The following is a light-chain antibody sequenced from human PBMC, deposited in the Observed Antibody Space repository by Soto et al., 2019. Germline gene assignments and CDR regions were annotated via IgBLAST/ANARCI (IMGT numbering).Light chain of an antibody. CDR2: VND. CDR3: VAWDDNLDAHV. Sequence: SLLTPPPPTSGTPRPRGTLSCFWGNPNMGTNTVGWYQQLPGAAPKVLIYVNDKRPSGVPDRFSGSNSGTSASLTISGLQSEDEADYYCVAWDDNLDAHVFGTGTKVTVL. V-gene: IGLV1-44*01. CDR1: NPNMGTNT. J-gene: IGLJ1*01.